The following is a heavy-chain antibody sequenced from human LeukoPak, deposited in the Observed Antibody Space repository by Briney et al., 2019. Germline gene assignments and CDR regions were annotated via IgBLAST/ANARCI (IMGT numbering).Heavy chain of an antibody. CDR1: GFTFSSSG. CDR3: TTLGPATLDC. J-gene: IGHJ4*02. D-gene: IGHD1-26*01. CDR2: IRYDGSDK. V-gene: IGHV3-30*02. Sequence: GGSLRLSCEASGFTFSSSGMHWVRQAPGKGLEWVTFIRYDGSDKEYADSVKGRFTISRDNSKNTVYLQMNSLRAEDTAVYYCTTLGPATLDCWGQGTLVTVSS.